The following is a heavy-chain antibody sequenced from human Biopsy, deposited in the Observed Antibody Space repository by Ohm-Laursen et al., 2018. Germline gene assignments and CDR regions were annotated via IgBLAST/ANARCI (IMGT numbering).Heavy chain of an antibody. CDR3: ARDRMTDIFGGPTRTDVFDS. J-gene: IGHJ4*02. Sequence: ASVKVSCKASGYTFTDYYIHWVRQSPGQGLEWMGWINPNSGATNSAQKFRDRVTLTRDTSISAVYIDLRRLKSDDAAIYYCARDRMTDIFGGPTRTDVFDSWGQGTPVTVSS. V-gene: IGHV1-2*02. D-gene: IGHD3-10*02. CDR2: INPNSGAT. CDR1: GYTFTDYY.